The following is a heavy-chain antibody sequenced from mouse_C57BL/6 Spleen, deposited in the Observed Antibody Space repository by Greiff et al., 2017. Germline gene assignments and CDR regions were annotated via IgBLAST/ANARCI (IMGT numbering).Heavy chain of an antibody. CDR1: GFTFSDYY. CDR2: INYDGSST. J-gene: IGHJ3*01. Sequence: EVKVVESEGGLVQPGSSMKLSCTASGFTFSDYYMAWVRQVPEKGLEWVANINYDGSSTYYLDSLKSRFIISRDNAKNILYLQMSSLKSEDTATYYCARDNGYDGGFAYWGQGTLVTVSA. CDR3: ARDNGYDGGFAY. D-gene: IGHD2-2*01. V-gene: IGHV5-16*01.